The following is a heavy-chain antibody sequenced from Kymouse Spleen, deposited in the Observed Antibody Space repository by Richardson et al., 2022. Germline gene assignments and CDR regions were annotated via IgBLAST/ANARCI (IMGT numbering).Heavy chain of an antibody. CDR2: IKQDGSEK. J-gene: IGHJ4*02. D-gene: IGHD3-10*01. CDR1: GFTFSSYW. Sequence: EVQLVESGGGLVQPGGSLRLSCAASGFTFSSYWMSWVRQAPGKGLEWVANIKQDGSEKYYVDSVKGRFTISRDNAKNSLYLQMNSLRAEDTAVYYCATYGSGSYFDYWGQGTLVTVSS. V-gene: IGHV3-7*01. CDR3: ATYGSGSYFDY.